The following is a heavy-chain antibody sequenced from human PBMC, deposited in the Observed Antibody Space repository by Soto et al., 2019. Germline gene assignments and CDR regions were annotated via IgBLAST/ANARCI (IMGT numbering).Heavy chain of an antibody. CDR1: GYSFSTYT. CDR3: ARGEPGGSH. CDR2: VSAHSGDT. Sequence: QVQLLQSGAEVKEPGTSVRVSCQTSGYSFSTYTITWVRQAPGQGLEWMGWVSAHSGDTFYAQRFQDRVTMTTDASTRTAFLEVKRLKFDDTAVYFCARGEPGGSHWGQGTLVTVSS. V-gene: IGHV1-18*04. D-gene: IGHD1-26*01. J-gene: IGHJ4*02.